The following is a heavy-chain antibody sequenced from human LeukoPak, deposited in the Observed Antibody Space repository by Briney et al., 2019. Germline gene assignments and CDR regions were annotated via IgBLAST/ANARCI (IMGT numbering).Heavy chain of an antibody. CDR2: INPNSGGT. CDR1: GYTFTGYY. V-gene: IGHV1-2*02. Sequence: ASVKVSCKASGYTFTGYYMHWVRQAPGQGLEWMGWINPNSGGTNYAQKFQGRVTMTRDTSISTAYMELSRLRSDDTAVYYCARPSFVTATTNWFDPWGQGTLVTVSS. CDR3: ARPSFVTATTNWFDP. J-gene: IGHJ5*02. D-gene: IGHD2-21*02.